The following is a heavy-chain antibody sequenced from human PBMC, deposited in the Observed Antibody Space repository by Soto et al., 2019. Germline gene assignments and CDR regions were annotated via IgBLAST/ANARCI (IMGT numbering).Heavy chain of an antibody. D-gene: IGHD1-1*01. Sequence: GASVKVSCKASGGTFSSYAISWVRQAPGQGLEWMGGIIPIFGTANYAQKFQGRVTMTRDTSISTVYMDLTRLTSDDTAVYYCARDLFPAEKNWNDAYNYFDPWGQGTLVTVSS. CDR1: GGTFSSYA. CDR2: IIPIFGTA. V-gene: IGHV1-69*05. J-gene: IGHJ5*02. CDR3: ARDLFPAEKNWNDAYNYFDP.